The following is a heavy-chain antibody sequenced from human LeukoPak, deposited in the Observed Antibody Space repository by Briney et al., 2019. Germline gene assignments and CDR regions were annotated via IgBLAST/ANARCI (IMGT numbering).Heavy chain of an antibody. CDR3: AREYSTSFAR. CDR1: GVSVSSNSAA. CDR2: TYYWSKWYN. D-gene: IGHD6-6*01. J-gene: IGHJ4*02. Sequence: PSETLSLTCVISGVSVSSNSAAWDWLRQWPSRGLEWQGRTYYWSKWYNDYAGSMKSRITINPDTSKNQFSLQLNSVTPEDTAVYYCAREYSTSFARWGQGTLVTVSS. V-gene: IGHV6-1*01.